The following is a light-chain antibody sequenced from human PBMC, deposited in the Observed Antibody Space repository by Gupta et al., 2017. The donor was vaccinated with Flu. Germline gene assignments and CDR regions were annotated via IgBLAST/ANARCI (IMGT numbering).Light chain of an antibody. V-gene: IGLV1-51*02. CDR2: EIR. J-gene: IGLJ3*02. Sequence: RVTISCSGSTSNIGNNYVSWYQQLTGTAPKLLIYEIRRRPSGIPDRFSGSKSGTSATLDITGLQTADEANYFCEAWDNDLSVVVFGGGTKVTVL. CDR1: TSNIGNNY. CDR3: EAWDNDLSVVV.